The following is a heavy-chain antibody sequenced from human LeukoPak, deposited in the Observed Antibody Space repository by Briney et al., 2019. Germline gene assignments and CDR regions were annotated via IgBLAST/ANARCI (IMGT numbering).Heavy chain of an antibody. Sequence: PSETLSLTCTVSGGSISSGGYYWSWIRQHPGKGLEWIGYIYYSGSTYYNPSLKSRVTISVDTSKNQFSLRLSSVTAADTAVYYCAREIINGYGDYVRAFDIWGQGTMVTVSS. CDR3: AREIINGYGDYVRAFDI. CDR1: GGSISSGGYY. V-gene: IGHV4-31*03. D-gene: IGHD4-17*01. J-gene: IGHJ3*02. CDR2: IYYSGST.